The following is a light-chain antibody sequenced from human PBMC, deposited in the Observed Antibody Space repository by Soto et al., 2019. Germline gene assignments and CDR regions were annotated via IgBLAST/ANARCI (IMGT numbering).Light chain of an antibody. CDR3: TSYLYSSAPVV. CDR1: SSDVTNYHY. V-gene: IGLV2-14*01. Sequence: QSVLGPPASVSGSRGDSITISCTGSSSDVTNYHYVSCYRQHPGKAPKLIIHEVSHRPPGVSNRSSGSKSGNTASLIIAVLQAEVDVDYYCTSYLYSSAPVVFGTGTKVTXL. J-gene: IGLJ1*01. CDR2: EVS.